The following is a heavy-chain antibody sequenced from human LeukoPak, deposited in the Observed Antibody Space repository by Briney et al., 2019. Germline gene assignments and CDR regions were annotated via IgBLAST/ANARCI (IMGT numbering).Heavy chain of an antibody. CDR1: GFTFSSYE. Sequence: PGGSLRLSCAASGFTFSSYEMNWVRQAPGKGLEWVANIKEDGSVKYYVDSVKGRFTISRDSAKNSLYLQINSLNAEDTAVYYCARIGYSSSSLDYWGQGTLVIVSS. V-gene: IGHV3-7*01. J-gene: IGHJ4*02. CDR3: ARIGYSSSSLDY. CDR2: IKEDGSVK. D-gene: IGHD6-6*01.